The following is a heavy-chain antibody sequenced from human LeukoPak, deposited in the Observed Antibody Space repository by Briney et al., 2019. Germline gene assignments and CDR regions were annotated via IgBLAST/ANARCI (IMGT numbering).Heavy chain of an antibody. J-gene: IGHJ6*03. D-gene: IGHD3-22*01. V-gene: IGHV4-39*07. CDR2: IFYSGST. CDR3: ARVVTYYDSSGYYSLDYYYYYMDV. CDR1: SGSISTSNYY. Sequence: SETLSLTCTVSSGSISTSNYYWGWVRQPPGKALEWIGNIFYSGSTYYSPSLKSRVTISVDKSKNQFSLKLSSVTAADTAVYYCARVVTYYDSSGYYSLDYYYYYMDVWGKGTTVTVSS.